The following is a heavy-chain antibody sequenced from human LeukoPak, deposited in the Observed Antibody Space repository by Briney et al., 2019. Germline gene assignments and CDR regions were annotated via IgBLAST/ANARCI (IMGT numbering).Heavy chain of an antibody. V-gene: IGHV4-59*08. CDR1: GGYLSNYY. CDR2: IYYSGTT. D-gene: IGHD6-25*01. J-gene: IGHJ6*03. CDR3: ARHSSALGHYMDV. Sequence: PSETLSLTCTVSGGYLSNYYWRWIRQSAAKGRAWIAYIYYSGTTNYNPSLKSRVTISVDTSKNQFSLKVNSVTAADTAVYYCARHSSALGHYMDVWGKGKAVTVSS.